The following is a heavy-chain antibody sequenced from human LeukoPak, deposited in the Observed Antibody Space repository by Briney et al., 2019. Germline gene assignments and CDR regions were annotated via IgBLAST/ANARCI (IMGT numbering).Heavy chain of an antibody. Sequence: SVKVSCKASGGTFSSYAISWVRQAPGQGLEWIGGIIPIFGTANYAQKFQGRVTITTDESTSTAYMELSSLRSEDTAVYYCAGPRGSGAFDIWGQGTMVTVSS. CDR3: AGPRGSGAFDI. J-gene: IGHJ3*02. CDR1: GGTFSSYA. V-gene: IGHV1-69*05. D-gene: IGHD1-26*01. CDR2: IIPIFGTA.